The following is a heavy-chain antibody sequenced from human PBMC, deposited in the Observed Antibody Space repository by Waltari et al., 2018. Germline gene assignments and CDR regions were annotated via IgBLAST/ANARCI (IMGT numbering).Heavy chain of an antibody. CDR3: AVTPDRYSSSSVD. V-gene: IGHV1-69*10. D-gene: IGHD6-13*01. CDR2: IIPILGIA. CDR1: GGTFSSYA. Sequence: QVQLVQSGAEVKKPGSSVKVSCKASGGTFSSYAISWVRQAPGQGLEWMGGIIPILGIANYAQKFQGRVTITADKSTSTAYMELSSLRSDDTAVYYCAVTPDRYSSSSVDWGQGTLVTVSS. J-gene: IGHJ4*02.